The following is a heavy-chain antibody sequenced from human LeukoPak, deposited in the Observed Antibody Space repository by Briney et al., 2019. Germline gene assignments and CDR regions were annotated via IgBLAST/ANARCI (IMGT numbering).Heavy chain of an antibody. Sequence: SQTLSLACAISGDSVSSNSTACNWIRQSPSRGLEWLGRTYYRSKWYSDYAVSVKSRITINPDTSKNQFSLQLNSVTPEDTAVYYCARGGQGDGYSADEAFDMWGQGTMVTVSS. V-gene: IGHV6-1*01. D-gene: IGHD5-24*01. J-gene: IGHJ3*02. CDR1: GDSVSSNSTA. CDR2: TYYRSKWYS. CDR3: ARGGQGDGYSADEAFDM.